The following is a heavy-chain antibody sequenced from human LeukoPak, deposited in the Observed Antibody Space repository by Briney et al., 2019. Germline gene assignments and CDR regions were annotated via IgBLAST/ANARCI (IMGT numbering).Heavy chain of an antibody. CDR3: ARLTFYYYDNSGYYSP. V-gene: IGHV5-10-1*01. Sequence: GESLRISCKGSGYSFTSYWISWVRQMPGKGLEWMGRIDPSDSYTNYSPSFQGHVTISADKSISTAYLQWSSLKASDTAMYYCARLTFYYYDNSGYYSPWGQGTLVTVSS. D-gene: IGHD3-22*01. J-gene: IGHJ5*02. CDR1: GYSFTSYW. CDR2: IDPSDSYT.